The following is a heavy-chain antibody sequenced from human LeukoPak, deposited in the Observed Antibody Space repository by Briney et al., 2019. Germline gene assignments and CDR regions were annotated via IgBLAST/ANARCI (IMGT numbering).Heavy chain of an antibody. CDR3: ARGDTYYYDSSGYSYKQFDY. J-gene: IGHJ4*02. CDR2: INHSGST. Sequence: SETLPLTCAVYGGSFSGYYWSWIRQPPGKGLEWIGEINHSGSTNYNPSLKSRVTISVDTSKNQFSLKLSSVTAADTAVYYCARGDTYYYDSSGYSYKQFDYWGQGTLVTVSS. V-gene: IGHV4-34*01. CDR1: GGSFSGYY. D-gene: IGHD3-22*01.